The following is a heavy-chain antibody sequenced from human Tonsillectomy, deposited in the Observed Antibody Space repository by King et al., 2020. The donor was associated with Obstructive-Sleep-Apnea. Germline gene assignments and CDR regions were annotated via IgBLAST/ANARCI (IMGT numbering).Heavy chain of an antibody. D-gene: IGHD6-19*01. CDR3: ARDNHGPVIAVAVDY. V-gene: IGHV3-21*01. J-gene: IGHJ4*02. CDR2: ISSSSSYI. Sequence: VQLVESGGGLVKPGGSLRLSCAASGFTFSSYSMNWVRQAPGKGLEWVSSISSSSSYIYYADSVKGRFTISRDNAKNSLYLQMNSLRAEDTAVYYCARDNHGPVIAVAVDYWGQGTLVTVSS. CDR1: GFTFSSYS.